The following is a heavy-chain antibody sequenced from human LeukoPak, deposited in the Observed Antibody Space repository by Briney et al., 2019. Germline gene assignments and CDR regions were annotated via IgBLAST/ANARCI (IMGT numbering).Heavy chain of an antibody. J-gene: IGHJ4*02. D-gene: IGHD1-26*01. CDR1: AFTFSNYA. Sequence: AGSLRLSCAAPAFTFSNYAMSWVRQPPGKGLESDSTISGSGGSTYYADSVKGRFTIPRDNSKNTLYLQMNSLRADDTAVSYCANGYSGSYFDYWGQGTLVTVSS. CDR2: ISGSGGST. CDR3: ANGYSGSYFDY. V-gene: IGHV3-23*01.